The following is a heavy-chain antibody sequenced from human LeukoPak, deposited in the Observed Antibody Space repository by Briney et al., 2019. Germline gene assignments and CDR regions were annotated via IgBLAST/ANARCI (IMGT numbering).Heavy chain of an antibody. CDR1: GGSFSGYY. D-gene: IGHD6-6*01. CDR2: INHSGST. Sequence: PSETLSLTCAVYGGSFSGYYWSWIRQPPGKGLEWIGEINHSGSTNYNPSLKSRVTISVDTSKNQFSLKLSSVTAADTAVYCCARFSLAARPKNAYVVDVWGKGTTVTVSS. V-gene: IGHV4-34*01. J-gene: IGHJ6*04. CDR3: ARFSLAARPKNAYVVDV.